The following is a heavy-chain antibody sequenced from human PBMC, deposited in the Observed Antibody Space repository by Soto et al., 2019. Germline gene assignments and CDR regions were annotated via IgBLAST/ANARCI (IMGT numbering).Heavy chain of an antibody. V-gene: IGHV4-59*08. J-gene: IGHJ4*02. Sequence: SETLSLTCTVSGGSISSYYWSWIRQPPGKGLEWIAYIYYTGSTNYNPSLKSRVTISVDMSKDQFSLKLSSVTAADTAVYYCARRPLSNYYFDYWGQGTLVTVSS. CDR1: GGSISSYY. CDR3: ARRPLSNYYFDY. CDR2: IYYTGST.